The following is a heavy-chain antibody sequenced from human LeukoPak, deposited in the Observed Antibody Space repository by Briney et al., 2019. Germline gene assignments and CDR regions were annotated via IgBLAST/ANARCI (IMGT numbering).Heavy chain of an antibody. J-gene: IGHJ5*02. V-gene: IGHV3-48*01. D-gene: IGHD6-13*01. Sequence: TGGSLRLSCAASGFTFSSYSMNWVRQAPGKGLEWVSYISSSSSTIYDADSVKGRFTISRDNSKNTLFLQMNNLRAEDTAVYYCARVGVYSSSWYYGNWFDPWGQGTLVTVSS. CDR3: ARVGVYSSSWYYGNWFDP. CDR1: GFTFSSYS. CDR2: ISSSSSTI.